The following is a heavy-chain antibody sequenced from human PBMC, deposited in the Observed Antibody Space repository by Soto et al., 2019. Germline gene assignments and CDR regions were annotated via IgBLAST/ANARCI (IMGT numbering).Heavy chain of an antibody. V-gene: IGHV1-69*01. CDR3: ARWGDIVVVPAAITHYYYYGMDV. CDR1: GGTFSSYA. Sequence: QVQLVQSGAEVKKPGSSVKVSCKASGGTFSSYAISWVRQAPGQGLEWMGGIIPIFGTANYAQKFQGRVTITADESTSTAYMELSSLRSEDTAVYYCARWGDIVVVPAAITHYYYYGMDVWGPGTTVTVSS. D-gene: IGHD2-2*01. CDR2: IIPIFGTA. J-gene: IGHJ6*02.